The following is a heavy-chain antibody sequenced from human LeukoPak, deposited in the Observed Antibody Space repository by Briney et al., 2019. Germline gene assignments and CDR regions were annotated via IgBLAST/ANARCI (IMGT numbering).Heavy chain of an antibody. CDR3: ARGRIVVVVAATPKSYFDY. CDR1: GGSISSSNW. V-gene: IGHV4-4*02. D-gene: IGHD2-15*01. CDR2: IYHSGST. Sequence: PSETLSLTCAVSGGSISSSNWWSWVRQPPGKGLEWIGEIYHSGSTYYNPSLKSRVTISVDTPKNQFSLKLSSVTAADTAVYYCARGRIVVVVAATPKSYFDYWGQGTLVTVSS. J-gene: IGHJ4*02.